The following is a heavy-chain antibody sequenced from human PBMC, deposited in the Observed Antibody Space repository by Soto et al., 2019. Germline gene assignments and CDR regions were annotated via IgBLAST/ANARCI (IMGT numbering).Heavy chain of an antibody. V-gene: IGHV1-8*01. CDR3: ASDYCSGGSCYSGRHHDAFDI. D-gene: IGHD2-15*01. Sequence: ASVKVSCKASGYSFTSLDINWVRQTAGQGLEWMGWMEPSTGRTGYAQKFQGRVTMTRDTSTSTAYMELRSLRSDDTAVYYCASDYCSGGSCYSGRHHDAFDICGQGTMVTVSS. CDR2: MEPSTGRT. J-gene: IGHJ3*02. CDR1: GYSFTSLD.